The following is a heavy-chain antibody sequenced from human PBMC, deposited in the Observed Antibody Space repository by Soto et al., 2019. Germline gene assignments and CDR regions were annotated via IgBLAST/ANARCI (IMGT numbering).Heavy chain of an antibody. D-gene: IGHD5-18*01. Sequence: PSETLSLTCTVSGGSVSSGSYYWSWIRQPPGKGLEWIGYIYYSGSTNYNPSLKSRVTISVDTSKNQFSLKLSSVTAADTAVYYCARDISKYSYGYTYWGQGTLVTVSS. CDR2: IYYSGST. CDR3: ARDISKYSYGYTY. CDR1: GGSVSSGSYY. J-gene: IGHJ4*02. V-gene: IGHV4-61*01.